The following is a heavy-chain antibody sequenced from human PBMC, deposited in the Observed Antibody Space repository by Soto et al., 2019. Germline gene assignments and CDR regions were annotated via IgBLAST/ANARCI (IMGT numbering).Heavy chain of an antibody. V-gene: IGHV1-18*01. CDR3: ARDQVVPAAIGRRGFDY. Sequence: QVQLVQSGAEVKKPGASVKVSCKASGYTFTSYGISWVRQAPGQGREGMGWISAYNGNTNYAQKLQGRVTMTTDTSTSTAYMELRSLRSDDTAVYYCARDQVVPAAIGRRGFDYWGQVTLVTVSS. CDR2: ISAYNGNT. J-gene: IGHJ4*02. CDR1: GYTFTSYG. D-gene: IGHD2-2*01.